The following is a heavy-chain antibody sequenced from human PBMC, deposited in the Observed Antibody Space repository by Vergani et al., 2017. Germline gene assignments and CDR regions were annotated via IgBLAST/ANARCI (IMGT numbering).Heavy chain of an antibody. D-gene: IGHD6-19*01. Sequence: QVQLQQWGAGLLKPSETLSLTCAVYGGSFSGYYWSWIRQPPGKGLEWIGEINHSGSTNYNPSLKSRVTISVDTSKNQFSLKLSSVTAADTAVYYCARGLSIQYSSASGIWGLGTMVTVSS. CDR1: GGSFSGYY. J-gene: IGHJ3*02. CDR3: ARGLSIQYSSASGI. V-gene: IGHV4-34*01. CDR2: INHSGST.